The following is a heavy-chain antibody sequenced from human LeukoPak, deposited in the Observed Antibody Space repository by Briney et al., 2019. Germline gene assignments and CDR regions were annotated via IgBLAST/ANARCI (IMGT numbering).Heavy chain of an antibody. D-gene: IGHD2-15*01. CDR3: ARGYCSGGSCYSVY. CDR2: IYTSGST. J-gene: IGHJ4*02. Sequence: SETLSLTCTVSGGSISSYYWSWIRQPAGKGLEWIGRIYTSGSTNYNPSLKSLVTMSVDTSKNQFSLKLSSVTAADTAVYYCARGYCSGGSCYSVYWGQGTLVTVSS. V-gene: IGHV4-4*07. CDR1: GGSISSYY.